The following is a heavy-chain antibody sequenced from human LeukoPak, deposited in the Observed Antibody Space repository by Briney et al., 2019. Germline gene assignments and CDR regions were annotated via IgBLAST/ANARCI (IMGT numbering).Heavy chain of an antibody. CDR2: ISSSGSTI. Sequence: PGGSLRLSCAASGFTFSSYEMNWVRQAPGKGLEWVSYISSSGSTIYYADSVKGRFTISRDNAKNSLYLQMNSLRAEDTAAYYCARVITMVRGVIPELVFDYWGQGTLVTVSS. CDR3: ARVITMVRGVIPELVFDY. D-gene: IGHD3-10*01. CDR1: GFTFSSYE. V-gene: IGHV3-48*03. J-gene: IGHJ4*02.